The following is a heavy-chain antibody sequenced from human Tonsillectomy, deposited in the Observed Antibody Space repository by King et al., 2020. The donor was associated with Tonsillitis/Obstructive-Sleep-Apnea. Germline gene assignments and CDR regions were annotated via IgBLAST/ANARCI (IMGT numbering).Heavy chain of an antibody. CDR1: GFTFDDYA. CDR3: VKVSHVFAWGSYRPFDI. V-gene: IGHV3-9*01. J-gene: IGHJ3*02. CDR2: ISWNSGNI. Sequence: QLVQSGGGLVQPGRSLRLSCAASGFTFDDYAMHWVRQAPGKGLEWVSGISWNSGNIDYADSAKGRFTIARDNAKNFLYLQMNSLRAEDTAWYYCVKVSHVFAWGSYRPFDIWGQGTMVTVSS. D-gene: IGHD3-16*02.